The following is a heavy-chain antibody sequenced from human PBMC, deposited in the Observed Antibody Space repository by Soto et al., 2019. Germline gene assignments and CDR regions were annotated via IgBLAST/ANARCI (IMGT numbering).Heavy chain of an antibody. CDR2: IYPGDSDT. CDR1: GYSFTSYW. CDR3: ARRPTYDSSGYYYGMDV. V-gene: IGHV5-51*01. D-gene: IGHD3-22*01. Sequence: GGSLRLSCKGSGYSFTSYWIGWVRQMPGKGLEWMGIIYPGDSDTRYSPSFQGQVTISADKSISTAYLQWSSLKASDTAMYYCARRPTYDSSGYYYGMDVWGQGTTVTVSS. J-gene: IGHJ6*02.